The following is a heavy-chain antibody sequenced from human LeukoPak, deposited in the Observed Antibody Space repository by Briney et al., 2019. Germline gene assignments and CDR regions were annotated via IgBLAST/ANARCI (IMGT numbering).Heavy chain of an antibody. Sequence: PGGSLRLSCGASGFTFSNFGMHWVRQAPGKGLEWVALIWYDGSNEYYADSVKGRFTISRDNSKNTLYLEMNSLRAEDTAVYYCAKGNRYSYGVSDLWGQGTLVTVSS. CDR2: IWYDGSNE. CDR1: GFTFSNFG. CDR3: AKGNRYSYGVSDL. D-gene: IGHD5-18*01. V-gene: IGHV3-33*06. J-gene: IGHJ5*02.